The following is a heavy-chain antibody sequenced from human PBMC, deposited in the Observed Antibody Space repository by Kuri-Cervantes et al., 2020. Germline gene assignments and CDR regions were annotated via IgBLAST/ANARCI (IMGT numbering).Heavy chain of an antibody. J-gene: IGHJ6*02. CDR3: ARDLYSYGPWGCYGMDV. V-gene: IGHV3-30-3*01. CDR2: ISYDGSNK. CDR1: GFTFSSYA. D-gene: IGHD5-18*01. Sequence: GESLKISCAASGFTFSSYAMHWVRQAPGKGLEWVAVISYDGSNKYYADSVKGRFTISRDNSKNTLYLQMNSLRAEDTAVYYCARDLYSYGPWGCYGMDVWGQGTTVTVSS.